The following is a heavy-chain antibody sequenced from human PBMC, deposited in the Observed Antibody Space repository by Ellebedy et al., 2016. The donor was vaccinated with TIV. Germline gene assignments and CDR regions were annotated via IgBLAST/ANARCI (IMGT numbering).Heavy chain of an antibody. J-gene: IGHJ4*02. Sequence: GGSLRLSCAASGFTFGSFAMHWVRQAPEKGLEWLSVISGDGVNTYSAASVKGRFTITRDNFKNTLFLQVNRLRAEDTAVYYCAKGSSSGFNYDRVGFQYWGQGTLVTVSS. CDR1: GFTFGSFA. V-gene: IGHV3-23*01. CDR3: AKGSSSGFNYDRVGFQY. D-gene: IGHD3-22*01. CDR2: ISGDGVNT.